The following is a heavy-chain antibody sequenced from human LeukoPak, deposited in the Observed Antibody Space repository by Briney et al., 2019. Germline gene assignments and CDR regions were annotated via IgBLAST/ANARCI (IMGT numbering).Heavy chain of an antibody. J-gene: IGHJ4*02. CDR3: ARDWGYDYVWGSYRPYYFDY. Sequence: PGGSLRLSCAASGFTSSSYEMNWVRQAPGKGLEWVSYISSSGSTIYYADSVKGRFTISRDNAKNSLYLQMNSLRAEDTALYYCARDWGYDYVWGSYRPYYFDYWGQGTLVTVSS. D-gene: IGHD3-16*02. CDR2: ISSSGSTI. V-gene: IGHV3-48*03. CDR1: GFTSSSYE.